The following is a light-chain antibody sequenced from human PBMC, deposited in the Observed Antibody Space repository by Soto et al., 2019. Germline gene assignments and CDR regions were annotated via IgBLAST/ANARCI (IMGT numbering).Light chain of an antibody. CDR3: QQYNNWPPWT. CDR1: QSVSSN. CDR2: GAS. Sequence: EIVMTQSPATLSVSPGERATLSCRASQSVSSNLAWYQHKPGQAPRLLIYGASTRATGIPARFSGSGSGTEFNLTISSLQSEDFAVYYWQQYNNWPPWTFGQGTKVEIK. J-gene: IGKJ1*01. V-gene: IGKV3-15*01.